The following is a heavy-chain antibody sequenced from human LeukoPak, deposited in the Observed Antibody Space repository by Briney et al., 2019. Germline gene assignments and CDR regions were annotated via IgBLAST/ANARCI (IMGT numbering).Heavy chain of an antibody. CDR2: IKSKTDGGTA. V-gene: IGHV3-15*01. J-gene: IGHJ3*02. Sequence: GGSLRLSCAASGFTFSNAWMSWVRQAPGKGLEWIGHIKSKTDGGTADYSAPVKGRLTISRDDPKNTLYLQINTLKTDDITVYYCEALEAVAGQNDAFDIWGQGTMVTVSS. D-gene: IGHD6-19*01. CDR1: GFTFSNAW. CDR3: EALEAVAGQNDAFDI.